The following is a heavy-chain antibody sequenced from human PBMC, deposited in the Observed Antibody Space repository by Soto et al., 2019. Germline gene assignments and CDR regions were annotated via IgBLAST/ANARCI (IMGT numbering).Heavy chain of an antibody. CDR1: GGTVTNSSCY. V-gene: IGHV4-39*01. J-gene: IGHJ4*02. CDR2: VYYRGRS. Sequence: PSETLSLTCTVSGGTVTNSSCYWGWNRQSPGKGLEWIGSVYYRGRSYSKSSVKSRVTISVDTSKNRFSLSLNSVTASDTAVYFCVSQRTTVPTQAYFDYWGPGALVTVSS. D-gene: IGHD4-17*01. CDR3: VSQRTTVPTQAYFDY.